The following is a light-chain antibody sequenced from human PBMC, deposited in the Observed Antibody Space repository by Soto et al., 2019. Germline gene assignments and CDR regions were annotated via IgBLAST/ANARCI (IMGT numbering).Light chain of an antibody. CDR3: TSYTSSTTRVV. CDR2: DVT. Sequence: QSALTQPASVSGSPGQSITVSCTGTSSDVGGYNYVSWYQHHPGKAPKLMIYDVTNRPSGVSNRFSGSKFGNTASLTISGLQAEDEADYYCTSYTSSTTRVVFGGGTKLTVL. J-gene: IGLJ2*01. V-gene: IGLV2-14*03. CDR1: SSDVGGYNY.